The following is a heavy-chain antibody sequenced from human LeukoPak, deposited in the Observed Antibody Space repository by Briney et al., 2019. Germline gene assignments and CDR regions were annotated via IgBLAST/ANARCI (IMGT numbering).Heavy chain of an antibody. Sequence: ASVKVSCKASGGTFSSYAISWVRQAPGQGLEWMGGIIPIFGTANYAQKFQGRVTITTDESTSTAYMELSSLRSEDTAVYYCARVIAAASLGMDYYYYMDVWGKGTTVTVSS. CDR2: IIPIFGTA. D-gene: IGHD6-13*01. CDR3: ARVIAAASLGMDYYYYMDV. J-gene: IGHJ6*03. V-gene: IGHV1-69*05. CDR1: GGTFSSYA.